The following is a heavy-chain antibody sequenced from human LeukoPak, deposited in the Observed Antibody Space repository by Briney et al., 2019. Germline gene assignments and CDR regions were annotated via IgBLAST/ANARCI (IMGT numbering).Heavy chain of an antibody. CDR3: ATQPKTLLNHGAFDI. CDR2: ISGSGGST. D-gene: IGHD1-1*01. CDR1: GFTFSSYA. V-gene: IGHV3-23*01. Sequence: GGSLRLSCAASGFTFSSYAMSWVRQAPGRGLEWVSAISGSGGSTYYADSVKGRFTISRDNSKNTLYLQMNSLRAEDTAVYYCATQPKTLLNHGAFDIWGQGTMVTVSS. J-gene: IGHJ3*02.